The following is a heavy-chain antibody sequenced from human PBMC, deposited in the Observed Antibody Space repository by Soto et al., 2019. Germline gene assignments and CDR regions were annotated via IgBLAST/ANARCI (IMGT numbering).Heavy chain of an antibody. CDR2: AYYSGST. Sequence: GTLSLTCSVSGGCISHYYWSWIRQSPGKGLEWIGYAYYSGSTDYNPSLKSRVTMSVDTSKNQVSLKLNSVTTADTAVYYCARDRSTYGGGGTGEVKENWFDPWGPGTLVTVSS. V-gene: IGHV4-59*01. J-gene: IGHJ5*02. D-gene: IGHD2-8*01. CDR3: ARDRSTYGGGGTGEVKENWFDP. CDR1: GGCISHYY.